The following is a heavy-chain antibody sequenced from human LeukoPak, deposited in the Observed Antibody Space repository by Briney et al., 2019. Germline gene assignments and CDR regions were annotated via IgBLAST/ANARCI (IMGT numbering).Heavy chain of an antibody. CDR1: GGSISSSSYY. V-gene: IGHV4-39*01. Sequence: SETLPLTCTVSGGSISSSSYYWGWIRQPPGKGLEWIGSIYYSGSTYYNPSLKSRVTISVDTSKNQFSLKLSSVTAADTAVYYCARHIVGATTVVWFDPWGQGTLVTVSS. CDR3: ARHIVGATTVVWFDP. J-gene: IGHJ5*02. CDR2: IYYSGST. D-gene: IGHD1-26*01.